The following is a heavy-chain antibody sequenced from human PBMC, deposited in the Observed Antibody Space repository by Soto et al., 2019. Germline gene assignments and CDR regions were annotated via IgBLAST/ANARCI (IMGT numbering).Heavy chain of an antibody. J-gene: IGHJ6*02. V-gene: IGHV1-69*01. CDR3: ARSQGGSSSLDIYYYYYYGMDV. CDR1: GGTFSSYA. D-gene: IGHD2-15*01. CDR2: IIPIFGTA. Sequence: QVQLVQSGAEVKKPGSSVKVSCKAPGGTFSSYAISWVRQAPGQGLEWMGGIIPIFGTANYAQKFQGSVTITADESTSTGYMELSSLRSEDTAVYYCARSQGGSSSLDIYYYYYYGMDVWGQGTKVTVAS.